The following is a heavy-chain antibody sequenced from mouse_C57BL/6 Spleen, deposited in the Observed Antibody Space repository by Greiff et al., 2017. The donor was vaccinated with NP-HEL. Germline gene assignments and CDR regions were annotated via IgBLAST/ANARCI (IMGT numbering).Heavy chain of an antibody. CDR2: IDPSDSYT. Sequence: QVQLQQPGAELVRPGTSVKLSCKASGYTFTSYWMHWVKQRPGQGLEWIGVIDPSDSYTNYNQKFKGKATLTVDTSSSPAYMQLSSLTSEDSAVYYCARNFYYYGSSLFAYWGQGTLVTVSA. CDR1: GYTFTSYW. V-gene: IGHV1-59*01. D-gene: IGHD1-1*01. J-gene: IGHJ3*01. CDR3: ARNFYYYGSSLFAY.